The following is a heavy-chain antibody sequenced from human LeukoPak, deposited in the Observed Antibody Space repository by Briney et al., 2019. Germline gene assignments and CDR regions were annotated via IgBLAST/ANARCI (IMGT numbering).Heavy chain of an antibody. Sequence: SVKVSCKASGGTFSSYAISWVRQAPGQGLEWMGGIIPIFGTANYAQKFQGRVTITAGKSTSTAYMELSSLRSEDTAVYYCARDSYGPYNWFDPWGQGTLVTVSS. D-gene: IGHD5-18*01. V-gene: IGHV1-69*06. CDR2: IIPIFGTA. CDR3: ARDSYGPYNWFDP. CDR1: GGTFSSYA. J-gene: IGHJ5*02.